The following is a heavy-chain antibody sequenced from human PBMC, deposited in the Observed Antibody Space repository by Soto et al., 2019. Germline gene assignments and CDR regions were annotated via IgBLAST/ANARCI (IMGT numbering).Heavy chain of an antibody. J-gene: IGHJ2*01. CDR2: ISYDGSNK. V-gene: IGHV3-30-3*01. Sequence: QVQLVESGGGVGQPGRSLRLSCAASGFTFSSYALHWVRQAPGKGLEWVAVISYDGSNKYYADSVKVRFTISRDNSKNTLYLQMISLRAEDTAVYYCARDPLWGTAMVLWYFDLWGRGTLVTVSS. CDR3: ARDPLWGTAMVLWYFDL. CDR1: GFTFSSYA. D-gene: IGHD5-18*01.